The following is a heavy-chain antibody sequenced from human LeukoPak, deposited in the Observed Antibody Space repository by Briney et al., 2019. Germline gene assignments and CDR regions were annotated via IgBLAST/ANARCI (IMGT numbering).Heavy chain of an antibody. CDR1: GGSISSGGYY. CDR2: IYYSGST. V-gene: IGHV4-31*03. J-gene: IGHJ6*02. CDR3: AREMGYSQARAPYYYYYGMDV. D-gene: IGHD5-18*01. Sequence: SETLSLTCTVSGGSISSGGYYWSWIRQHPGKGLEWIGYIYYSGSTYYNPSLKSRVTISVDTSKNQFSLKLSSVTAADTAVYYCAREMGYSQARAPYYYYYGMDVWGQGTTVTVSS.